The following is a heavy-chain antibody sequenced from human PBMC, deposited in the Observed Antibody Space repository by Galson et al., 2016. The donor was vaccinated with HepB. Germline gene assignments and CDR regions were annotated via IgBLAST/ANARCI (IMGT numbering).Heavy chain of an antibody. D-gene: IGHD2-15*01. J-gene: IGHJ1*01. V-gene: IGHV3-23*01. CDR1: GFTFSSYA. CDR2: ISGSGDTT. Sequence: SLRLSCAASGFTFSSYAMSWVHQAPGKGLEWVSGISGSGDTTYYADSVKGRFSISRDNSKNTLYLQMNSLRAEDTAIYYCANQDCSGGSCYDGYFQHWGQGTLVTVSS. CDR3: ANQDCSGGSCYDGYFQH.